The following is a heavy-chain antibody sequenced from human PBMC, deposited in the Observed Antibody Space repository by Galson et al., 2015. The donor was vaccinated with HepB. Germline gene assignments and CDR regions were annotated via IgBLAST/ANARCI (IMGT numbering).Heavy chain of an antibody. CDR3: AKGIDYADAIKTYGMDV. Sequence: SLRLSCAASEFSFSSYAMSWVRQAPGKGLEWVSIISGSGGSTYYADSVKGRFTISRDNSKNTLYVQMTSLRVEDTAVYYCAKGIDYADAIKTYGMDVWGHGTTVTVSS. D-gene: IGHD4/OR15-4a*01. V-gene: IGHV3-23*01. CDR2: ISGSGGST. J-gene: IGHJ6*02. CDR1: EFSFSSYA.